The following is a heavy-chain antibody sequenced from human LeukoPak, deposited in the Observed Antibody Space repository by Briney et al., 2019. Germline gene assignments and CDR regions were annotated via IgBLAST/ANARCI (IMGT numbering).Heavy chain of an antibody. CDR1: GFTFSSYA. J-gene: IGHJ4*02. CDR3: AKGGWAGDYVSFDY. D-gene: IGHD3-10*02. CDR2: ISGSGDST. V-gene: IGHV3-23*01. Sequence: GGSLRLSCAASGFTFSSYAMSWVRQAPGKGLEWVSAISGSGDSTYYADSVKGRFTISRDNSKNTLYLQMNSLRAEDTAVYYCAKGGWAGDYVSFDYWGQGTLVTVSS.